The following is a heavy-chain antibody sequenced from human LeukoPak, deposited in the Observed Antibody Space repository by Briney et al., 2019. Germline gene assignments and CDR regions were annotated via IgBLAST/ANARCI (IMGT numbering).Heavy chain of an antibody. CDR1: GFTVSSNY. V-gene: IGHV3-23*01. CDR2: ISGSGGST. D-gene: IGHD6-13*01. CDR3: AKYRVAAAGKGYYYYGMDV. J-gene: IGHJ6*02. Sequence: GGSLRLSCAASGFTVSSNYMSWVRQAPGKGLEWVSAISGSGGSTYYADSVKGRFTISRDNSKNTLYLQMNSLRAEDTAVYHCAKYRVAAAGKGYYYYGMDVWGQGTTVTVSS.